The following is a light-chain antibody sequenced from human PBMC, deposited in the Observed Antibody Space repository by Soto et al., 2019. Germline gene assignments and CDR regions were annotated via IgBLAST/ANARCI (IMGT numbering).Light chain of an antibody. CDR3: SSYAGSNNFVV. CDR2: DVT. V-gene: IGLV2-8*01. CDR1: SSDVGGYNY. Sequence: QSALTQPPSASGSPGQSVTISCTGTSSDVGGYNYVSWYQQHPGKAPKLMIYDVTKRSSGVPDRFSGSKSGNTASLTVYGLQADDEAAYYCSSYAGSNNFVVFGGGTKLTVL. J-gene: IGLJ2*01.